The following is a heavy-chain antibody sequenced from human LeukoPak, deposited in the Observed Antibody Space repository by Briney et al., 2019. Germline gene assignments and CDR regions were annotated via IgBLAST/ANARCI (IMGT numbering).Heavy chain of an antibody. CDR1: GGSISSYY. Sequence: SETLSLTCTVSGGSISSYYWSWIRQPPGKGLEWIGYIYYSGSTNYNPSLKSRVTISVDTSKDQFSLKLSSVTAADTAVYYCASHPCGGDCAWGQGTLVTVSS. CDR3: ASHPCGGDCA. V-gene: IGHV4-59*08. J-gene: IGHJ5*02. D-gene: IGHD2-21*02. CDR2: IYYSGST.